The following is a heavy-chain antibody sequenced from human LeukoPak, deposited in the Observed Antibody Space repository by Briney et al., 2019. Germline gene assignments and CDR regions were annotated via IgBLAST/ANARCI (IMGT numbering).Heavy chain of an antibody. Sequence: SETLSLTCTVSGGSISSSYWSWIRQPAGKGLEWIGRIYTSGRTNNNPSLKSRVTISVDTSKNQFSLKLSSVTAADTAVYYCARGPLIVPAATHFDYWGQGTLVTVSS. CDR3: ARGPLIVPAATHFDY. D-gene: IGHD2-2*01. V-gene: IGHV4-4*07. CDR1: GGSISSSY. CDR2: IYTSGRT. J-gene: IGHJ4*02.